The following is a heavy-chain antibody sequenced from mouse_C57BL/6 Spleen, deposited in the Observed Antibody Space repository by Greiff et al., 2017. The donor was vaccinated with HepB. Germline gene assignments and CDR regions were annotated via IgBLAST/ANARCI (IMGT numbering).Heavy chain of an antibody. CDR1: GFTFSSYG. J-gene: IGHJ2*01. Sequence: EVQLVESGGDLVKPGGSLKLSCAASGFTFSSYGMSWVRQTPDKRLEWVATISSGGSYTYYPDSVKGRFTISRDNAKNTLDLQMSSLKSDDTAMYYCARHEAYDYVDYWGQGTTLTVSS. CDR2: ISSGGSYT. V-gene: IGHV5-6*01. CDR3: ARHEAYDYVDY. D-gene: IGHD2-3*01.